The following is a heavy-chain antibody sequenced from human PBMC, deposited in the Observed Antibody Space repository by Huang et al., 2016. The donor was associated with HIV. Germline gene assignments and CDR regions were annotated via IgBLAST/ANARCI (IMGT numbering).Heavy chain of an antibody. J-gene: IGHJ1*01. CDR1: GFTFSSYA. Sequence: EVQLLESGGGLVQPGGSLRLSCAASGFTFSSYAMSWVRQAPGKGLEGVSGISGSGGSTYYADSVKGRFTISRDNSKNTLYLQMNSLRAEDTAVYYCAKPPSISSKYFQHWGQGTLVTVSS. CDR3: AKPPSISSKYFQH. V-gene: IGHV3-23*01. D-gene: IGHD3-3*02. CDR2: ISGSGGST.